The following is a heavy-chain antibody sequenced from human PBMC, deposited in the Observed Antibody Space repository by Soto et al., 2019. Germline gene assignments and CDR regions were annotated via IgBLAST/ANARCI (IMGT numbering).Heavy chain of an antibody. CDR1: GGTFSSYT. D-gene: IGHD3-9*01. CDR3: ARDCSYDILTGTRVGYYYGMDV. J-gene: IGHJ6*02. Sequence: ASVKVSCKASGGTFSSYTISWVRQAPGQGLEWMGRIIPILGIANYAQKFQGRVTITADKSTSTAYMELSSLRSEDTAVYYCARDCSYDILTGTRVGYYYGMDVWGQGTTVTVSS. CDR2: IIPILGIA. V-gene: IGHV1-69*04.